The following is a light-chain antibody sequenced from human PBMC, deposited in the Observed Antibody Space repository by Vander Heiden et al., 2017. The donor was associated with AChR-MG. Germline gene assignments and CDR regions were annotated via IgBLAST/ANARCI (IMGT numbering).Light chain of an antibody. CDR1: GSDVGGHNF. V-gene: IGLV2-14*03. J-gene: IGLJ3*02. Sequence: QSALTQPASGSGSPGQSITTSCTGTGSDVGGHNFVSWYQQYPGKAPKLLIYGVSQRPSRVSNRFSGSKSANTASLTISGLQTEDEAEYFCSSYTTSDIWVFGGGTKVTVL. CDR3: SSYTTSDIWV. CDR2: GVS.